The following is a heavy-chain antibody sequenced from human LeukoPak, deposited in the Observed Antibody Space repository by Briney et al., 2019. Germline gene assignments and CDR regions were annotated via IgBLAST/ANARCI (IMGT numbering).Heavy chain of an antibody. CDR3: ARGTITPYFDY. CDR2: IIPIFGTA. D-gene: IGHD3-10*01. Sequence: SVQVSCQASGYTFTSYYMHWVRQAPGQGLEWMGGIIPIFGTANYAQKFQGRVTITADESTSTAYMELSSLRSEDTAVYYCARGTITPYFDYWGQGTLVTVSS. CDR1: GYTFTSYY. V-gene: IGHV1-69*13. J-gene: IGHJ4*02.